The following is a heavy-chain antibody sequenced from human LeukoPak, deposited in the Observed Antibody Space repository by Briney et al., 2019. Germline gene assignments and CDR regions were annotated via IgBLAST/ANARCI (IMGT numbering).Heavy chain of an antibody. CDR1: GFTLSSYS. Sequence: GGSLRLSCAASGFTLSSYSMNWVRQAPGKGLEWVSSISSSSSYIYYADSVKGRFTISRDNAKNSLYLQMNSLRAEDTAVYYCAVLEWFRYGMDVWGQGTTVTVSS. J-gene: IGHJ6*02. D-gene: IGHD3-3*01. V-gene: IGHV3-21*01. CDR2: ISSSSSYI. CDR3: AVLEWFRYGMDV.